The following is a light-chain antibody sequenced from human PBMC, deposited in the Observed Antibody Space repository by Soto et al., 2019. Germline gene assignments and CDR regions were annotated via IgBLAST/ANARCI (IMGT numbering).Light chain of an antibody. CDR2: ELS. Sequence: DIQMTQSPSSLSASVGDRVTITCRASQSISSYLSWYQQKPGKAPKLLIYELSNRFSGVPDKFNGSGSGTDFTLKISRVEAEDVGVYYCMQSIQVPITFGQGTRLEIK. CDR1: QSISSY. V-gene: IGKV1-39*01. J-gene: IGKJ5*01. CDR3: MQSIQVPIT.